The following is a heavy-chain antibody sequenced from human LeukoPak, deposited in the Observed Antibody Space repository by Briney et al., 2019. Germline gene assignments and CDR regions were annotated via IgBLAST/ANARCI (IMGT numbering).Heavy chain of an antibody. J-gene: IGHJ3*02. CDR2: INHSGST. CDR3: ARDPRYNWNAYDAFDI. D-gene: IGHD1-1*01. CDR1: GGSFSGYY. V-gene: IGHV4-34*01. Sequence: SETLSLTCAVYGGSFSGYYWSWIRQPPGKGLEWIGEINHSGSTNYNPSLKSRVTISVDTSKNQFSLKLSSVTAADTAVYYCARDPRYNWNAYDAFDIWGQGTMVTVSS.